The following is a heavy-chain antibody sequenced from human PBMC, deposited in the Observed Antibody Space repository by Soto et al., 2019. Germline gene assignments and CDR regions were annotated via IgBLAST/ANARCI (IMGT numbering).Heavy chain of an antibody. CDR1: GFTFSSYA. V-gene: IGHV3-30-3*01. Sequence: QVQLVESGGGVVQPGRSLRLSCAASGFTFSSYAMHWVRQAPGKGLEWVAVISYDGSNKYYADSVKGRFTISRDNSKNTLYLQMNSLRAEDTAVYYCARDSLDVVVPAAILAYWGQGTMVTVSS. CDR2: ISYDGSNK. J-gene: IGHJ4*02. D-gene: IGHD2-2*02. CDR3: ARDSLDVVVPAAILAY.